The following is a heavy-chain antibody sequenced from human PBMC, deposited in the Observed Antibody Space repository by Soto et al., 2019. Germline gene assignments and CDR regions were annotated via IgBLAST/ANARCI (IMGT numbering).Heavy chain of an antibody. CDR3: ARDRREVGGYYYGMDV. J-gene: IGHJ6*02. V-gene: IGHV4-30-2*01. Sequence: SETLSLTCAVSGGSISSGGYSWSWIRQPPGKGLEWIGYIYHSGSTYYNPSLKSRVTISVDRSKNQFSLKLSSVTAADTAVYYCARDRREVGGYYYGMDVWGQGTTVPVSS. CDR2: IYHSGST. CDR1: GGSISSGGYS.